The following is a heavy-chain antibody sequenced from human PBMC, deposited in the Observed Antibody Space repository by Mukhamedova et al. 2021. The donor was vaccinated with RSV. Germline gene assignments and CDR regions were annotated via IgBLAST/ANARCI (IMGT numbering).Heavy chain of an antibody. CDR3: ARYKSTWSDLCYFDN. D-gene: IGHD3-10*02. J-gene: IGHJ4*02. V-gene: IGHV3-7*03. CDR2: IKQDGGEK. Sequence: NIKQDGGEKYYLDSVRGRFTISRDNAQNSLYLQMNNLRVEDTAVYYCARYKSTWSDLCYFDNWGQGTLVTVSS.